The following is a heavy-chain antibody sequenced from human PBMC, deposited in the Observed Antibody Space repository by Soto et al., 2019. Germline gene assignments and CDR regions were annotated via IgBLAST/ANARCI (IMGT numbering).Heavy chain of an antibody. CDR1: GFTFTSYG. J-gene: IGHJ4*02. CDR3: VSDRGYGHASVPYS. D-gene: IGHD5-18*01. Sequence: QAHLVESGGGVVQPGRSLRLSCAASGFTFTSYGMHWVRQAPGTRLGWVAVISYDGGLQHYADSVKGRFTISRDNSKNMVLLQLNSLRAKDTAVYYCVSDRGYGHASVPYSWGQGTLVSVSS. CDR2: ISYDGGLQ. V-gene: IGHV3-30*03.